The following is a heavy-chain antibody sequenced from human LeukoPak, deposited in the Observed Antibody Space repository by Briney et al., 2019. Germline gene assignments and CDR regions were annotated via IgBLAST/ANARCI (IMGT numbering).Heavy chain of an antibody. J-gene: IGHJ4*02. CDR3: AKDRSCTNDICHEDFDY. CDR2: ISGSGGST. CDR1: GFTFSSYA. Sequence: PGGSLRLSCAASGFTFSSYAVSWVRRAPGKGLEWVSSISGSGGSTYSADSVKGRFTISRDNSKNTLYLQMNSLRAEDTALYYCAKDRSCTNDICHEDFDYWGQGTLVTVSS. V-gene: IGHV3-23*01. D-gene: IGHD2-8*01.